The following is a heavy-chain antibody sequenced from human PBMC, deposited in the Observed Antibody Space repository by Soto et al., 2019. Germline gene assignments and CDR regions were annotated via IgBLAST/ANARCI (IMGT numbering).Heavy chain of an antibody. V-gene: IGHV3-73*01. CDR2: IRSKANSYAT. CDR1: GFTFSGSA. D-gene: IGHD4-4*01. J-gene: IGHJ6*03. Sequence: GGSLRLSCAASGFTFSGSAMHWVRQASGKGLEWVGRIRSKANSYATAYAASVKGRFTISRDDSKNTAYLQMNSLKTEDTAVYYCTRQRYRYSNYVGYYYYMDVWGKGTTVTVSS. CDR3: TRQRYRYSNYVGYYYYMDV.